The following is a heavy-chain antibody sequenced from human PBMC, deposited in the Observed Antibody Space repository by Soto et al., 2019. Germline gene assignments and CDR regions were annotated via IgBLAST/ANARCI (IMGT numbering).Heavy chain of an antibody. Sequence: GGSLRLSCAASGFTFSSYSMNWVRQAPGKGLEWVSSISSSSSYIYYADSVKGRFTISRDNAKNSLYLQMNSLRAEDTAVYYCARDRPRGYCSSTSCYARKGAFDIWGQGTMVTVSS. V-gene: IGHV3-21*01. D-gene: IGHD2-2*01. CDR2: ISSSSSYI. CDR3: ARDRPRGYCSSTSCYARKGAFDI. J-gene: IGHJ3*02. CDR1: GFTFSSYS.